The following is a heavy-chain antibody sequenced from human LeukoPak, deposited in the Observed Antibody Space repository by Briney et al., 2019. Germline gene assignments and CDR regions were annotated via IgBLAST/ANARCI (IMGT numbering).Heavy chain of an antibody. V-gene: IGHV4-34*01. Sequence: SETLSLTCAVYGGSFSGYYWSWIRQPPGKGLEWIGEINHSGSTNYNPPLKSRVTISVDTSKNQFSLKLSSVTAADTAVYYCATPRGTRYMDVWGKGTTVTVSS. J-gene: IGHJ6*03. D-gene: IGHD3-10*01. CDR2: INHSGST. CDR1: GGSFSGYY. CDR3: ATPRGTRYMDV.